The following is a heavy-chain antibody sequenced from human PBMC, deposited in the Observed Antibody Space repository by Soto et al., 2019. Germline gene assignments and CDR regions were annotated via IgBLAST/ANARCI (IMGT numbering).Heavy chain of an antibody. V-gene: IGHV1-18*04. Sequence: ASVKVSCKASGYTFTSYGISWVRQAPGQGLEWMGWISAYNGNTNYAQKLQGRVTMTTDTSTSTAYMELRSLRSDDTAVYYCARERGYGYAVRYYYYYGMDVWGQGTTVTVSS. J-gene: IGHJ6*02. CDR1: GYTFTSYG. CDR2: ISAYNGNT. D-gene: IGHD5-18*01. CDR3: ARERGYGYAVRYYYYYGMDV.